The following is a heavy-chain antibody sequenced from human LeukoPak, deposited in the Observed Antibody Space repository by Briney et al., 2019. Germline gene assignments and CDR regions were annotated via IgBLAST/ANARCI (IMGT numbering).Heavy chain of an antibody. V-gene: IGHV3-23*01. CDR1: GFIFKNYA. CDR2: SSGSGTHT. D-gene: IGHD1-14*01. Sequence: GGSLRLSCAASGFIFKNYAMAWVRQPPGKGLEWVSVSSGSGTHTYYAASVKGRFTISRDNSKNTLYLQMNSLRAEDTAVYYCAKPARTDYVDYWGQGTLVTVSS. J-gene: IGHJ4*02. CDR3: AKPARTDYVDY.